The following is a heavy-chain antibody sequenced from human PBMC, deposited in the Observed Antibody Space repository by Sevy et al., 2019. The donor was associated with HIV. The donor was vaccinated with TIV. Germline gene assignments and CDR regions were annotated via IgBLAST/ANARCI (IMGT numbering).Heavy chain of an antibody. CDR3: ARAISSWYGNYYYGMDV. J-gene: IGHJ6*02. Sequence: ASVKVSCKASGGTFSSYAISWVRQAPGQGLEWMGGIIPIFGTATYAQKFQGRVTITADESTSTAYMELSSLRSEDTAVYYCARAISSWYGNYYYGMDVWGQGTTVIVSS. CDR1: GGTFSSYA. CDR2: IIPIFGTA. D-gene: IGHD6-13*01. V-gene: IGHV1-69*13.